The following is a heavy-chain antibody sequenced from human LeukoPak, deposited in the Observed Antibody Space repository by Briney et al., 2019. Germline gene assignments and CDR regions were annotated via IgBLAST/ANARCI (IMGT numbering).Heavy chain of an antibody. CDR1: GFTFTMFS. CDR2: IRGRSDTT. J-gene: IGHJ3*02. CDR3: ARTYDFGIGPPGDVFDN. D-gene: IGHD3-3*01. Sequence: GGSLRLSCAASGFTFTMFSMNWLRQAPGKGLEWIAFIRGRSDTTYYADSVQGRFTISRDNAEDSVYLQMNSLRVEDTAVYYCARTYDFGIGPPGDVFDNWGQGTLVTVFS. V-gene: IGHV3-48*01.